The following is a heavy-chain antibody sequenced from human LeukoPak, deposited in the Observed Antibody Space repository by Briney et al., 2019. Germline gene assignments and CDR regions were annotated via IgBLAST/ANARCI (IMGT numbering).Heavy chain of an antibody. Sequence: SETLSLTCAVYGGSLSGYYWSWIRQPPGKGLEWIGEINHSGSTYYNPSLKSRVTILVDTSKNQFSLKLNSVMAADTAVYYCARVRFPYYYDAWGQGTLVTVSS. V-gene: IGHV4-34*01. J-gene: IGHJ5*02. CDR3: ARVRFPYYYDA. D-gene: IGHD3-22*01. CDR2: INHSGST. CDR1: GGSLSGYY.